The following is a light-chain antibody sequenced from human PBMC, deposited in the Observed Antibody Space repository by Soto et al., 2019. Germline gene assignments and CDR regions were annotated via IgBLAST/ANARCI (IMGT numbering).Light chain of an antibody. CDR3: QQYNNWPRT. V-gene: IGKV3-15*01. Sequence: EIVMTQSPATLSVPPGERATLACRASQSVSSTLAWYQQKPGQAPRLLIYGASTRATGIPARFSVSGSGTEFTLTISSLQSEDFAVYYCQQYNNWPRTFGKGTKVEIK. CDR2: GAS. J-gene: IGKJ1*01. CDR1: QSVSST.